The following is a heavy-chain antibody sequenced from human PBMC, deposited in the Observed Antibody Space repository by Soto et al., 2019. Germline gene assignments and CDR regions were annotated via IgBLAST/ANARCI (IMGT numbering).Heavy chain of an antibody. Sequence: ASVKVSCKASGYTFTGYYMHWVRQAPGQGLEWMGWINPNSGGTNYAQKFQGWVTMTRDTSISTAYMELSRLRSDDTAVYYCARSLGYYDILTGYYPANWSDPWGQGTLVTVSS. CDR2: INPNSGGT. V-gene: IGHV1-2*04. J-gene: IGHJ5*02. CDR1: GYTFTGYY. CDR3: ARSLGYYDILTGYYPANWSDP. D-gene: IGHD3-9*01.